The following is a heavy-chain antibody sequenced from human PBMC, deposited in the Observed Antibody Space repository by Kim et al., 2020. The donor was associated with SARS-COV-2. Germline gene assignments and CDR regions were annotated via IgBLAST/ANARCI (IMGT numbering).Heavy chain of an antibody. D-gene: IGHD3-22*01. CDR1: GFTFGDYA. CDR2: IRSKAYGGTT. CDR3: TRDQYYDSSGPYFDY. J-gene: IGHJ4*02. Sequence: GGSLRLSCTASGFTFGDYAMSWFRQAPGKGLEWVGFIRSKAYGGTTEYAASVKGRFTISRDDSKSIAYLQMNSLKTEDTAVYYCTRDQYYDSSGPYFDYWGQGTLVTVSS. V-gene: IGHV3-49*03.